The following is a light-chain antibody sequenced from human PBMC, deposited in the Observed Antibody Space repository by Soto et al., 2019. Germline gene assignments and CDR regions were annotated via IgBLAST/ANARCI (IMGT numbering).Light chain of an antibody. CDR1: QNIGST. J-gene: IGKJ1*01. V-gene: IGKV3-15*01. CDR3: MQNNNWPLT. Sequence: EIVMTQSPATLYVSPGERVTLSCRASQNIGSTLAWYQQKPGQAPRLLIYLASTRATGIPARFGGSGSGTEFTLTISSLQSEDFAVYYCMQNNNWPLTFGPGTKVDIK. CDR2: LAS.